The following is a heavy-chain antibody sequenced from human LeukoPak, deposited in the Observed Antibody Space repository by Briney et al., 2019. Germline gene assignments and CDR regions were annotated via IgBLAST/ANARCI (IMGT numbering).Heavy chain of an antibody. CDR2: IKEDGSEK. D-gene: IGHD6-13*01. J-gene: IGHJ4*02. CDR3: ARGGFSSSWYISRDY. CDR1: ACTFRSYW. V-gene: IGHV3-7*01. Sequence: GGSLRLSCAASACTFRSYWMSWVRQAPGKGLEWVANIKEDGSEKYYVDSVKGRFTISRDNAKNSLYLQMNSLRVEDTAVYYCARGGFSSSWYISRDYWGQGTLVTVSS.